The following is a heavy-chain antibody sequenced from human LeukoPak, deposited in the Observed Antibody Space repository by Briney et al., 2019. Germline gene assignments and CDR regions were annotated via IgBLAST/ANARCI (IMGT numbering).Heavy chain of an antibody. Sequence: GGSLRLSCAASGFTFSSYWMSWVRQAPGKGLEWVANIKQDGSEKYYVDSVKGRFTISRDNAKNSLYLQMNSLRAEDTAVYYCARDKIVGATIFDYWGRGTLVTVSS. CDR3: ARDKIVGATIFDY. J-gene: IGHJ4*02. CDR1: GFTFSSYW. V-gene: IGHV3-7*01. CDR2: IKQDGSEK. D-gene: IGHD1-26*01.